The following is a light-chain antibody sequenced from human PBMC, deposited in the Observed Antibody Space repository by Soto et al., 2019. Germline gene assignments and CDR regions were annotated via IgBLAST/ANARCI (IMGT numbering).Light chain of an antibody. CDR2: EVR. J-gene: IGLJ1*01. V-gene: IGLV2-14*01. Sequence: QSALTQPASVSGSAGQSITISCSGTMRDVGAYNPVSWYQQHPGTAPKLIIYEVRNRPSGNTASLTVSGLQAEDEADYYCTSNTGSNTPSLFGTGPKVTV. CDR3: TSNTGSNTPSL. CDR1: MRDVGAYNP.